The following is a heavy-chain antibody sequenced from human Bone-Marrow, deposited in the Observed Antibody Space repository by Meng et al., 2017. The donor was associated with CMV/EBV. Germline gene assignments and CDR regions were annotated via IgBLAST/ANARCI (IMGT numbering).Heavy chain of an antibody. Sequence: GGSLRLSCAASGFTFNNAWMSWVRQAPGKGLEWVSAISGSGGSTYYADSVKGRFTISRDNSKNTLYLQMNSLRAEDTAVYYCAKSVVLRSFLDYWGQGTLVTVSS. D-gene: IGHD4/OR15-4a*01. CDR1: GFTFNNAW. V-gene: IGHV3-23*01. CDR3: AKSVVLRSFLDY. CDR2: ISGSGGST. J-gene: IGHJ4*02.